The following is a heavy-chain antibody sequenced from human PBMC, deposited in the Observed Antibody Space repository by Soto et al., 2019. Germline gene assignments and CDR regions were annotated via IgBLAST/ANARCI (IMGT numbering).Heavy chain of an antibody. J-gene: IGHJ5*02. V-gene: IGHV3-15*01. Sequence: GSLRLSCAASGFPFSNAWMSWVRQAPGKGLEWVGRIKSKTDGGTTDYAAPVKGRFTISRDDSKNTLYLQMNSLRTEDTAVYYCTTDWDIVLMIYATFDPWGHGTLVTVSS. D-gene: IGHD2-8*01. CDR1: GFPFSNAW. CDR2: IKSKTDGGTT. CDR3: TTDWDIVLMIYATFDP.